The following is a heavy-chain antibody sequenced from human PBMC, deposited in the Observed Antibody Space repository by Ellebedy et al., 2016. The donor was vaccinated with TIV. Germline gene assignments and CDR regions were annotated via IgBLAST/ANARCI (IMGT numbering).Heavy chain of an antibody. V-gene: IGHV3-53*01. CDR3: AREVLGGRGDMDF. CDR1: GVTVSTNY. Sequence: GESLKISCAAAGVTVSTNYMSWVRQAPGKGLEWVSIIYSAGTTYYADSVRGRFTVSRDNSKNVMFLQMNSLRADDTAEYFCAREVLGGRGDMDFWGQGTTVIVSS. CDR2: IYSAGTT. D-gene: IGHD3-16*01. J-gene: IGHJ6*02.